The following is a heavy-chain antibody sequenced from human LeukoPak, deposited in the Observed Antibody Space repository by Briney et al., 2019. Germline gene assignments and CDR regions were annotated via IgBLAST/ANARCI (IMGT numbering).Heavy chain of an antibody. J-gene: IGHJ1*01. CDR2: IYSYNGNT. Sequence: ASVTVSYKASGYTFTSYGISWVRQAPGQGLEWMGWIYSYNGNTNYAQKFQGRVTMTTDTSTSIAYMELRSLTSDDTAVYYCAGPRRDGYNSEYFQHWGQGTLVTVSS. CDR1: GYTFTSYG. D-gene: IGHD5-24*01. V-gene: IGHV1-18*01. CDR3: AGPRRDGYNSEYFQH.